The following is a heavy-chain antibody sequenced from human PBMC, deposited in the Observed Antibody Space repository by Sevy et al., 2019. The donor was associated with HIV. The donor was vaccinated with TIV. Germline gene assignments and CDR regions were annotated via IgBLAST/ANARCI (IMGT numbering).Heavy chain of an antibody. CDR1: GFTFSSYS. D-gene: IGHD3-22*01. J-gene: IGHJ4*02. Sequence: GGSLRLSCAASGFTFSSYSMNWVRQAPGKGLEWVSSISSSNSYIYYADSVKGRFTISRDNAKNSLYLQMNSLRAEDTAVYYCASPYYYDSSGYYRLGYWGQGTLVTVSS. V-gene: IGHV3-21*01. CDR3: ASPYYYDSSGYYRLGY. CDR2: ISSSNSYI.